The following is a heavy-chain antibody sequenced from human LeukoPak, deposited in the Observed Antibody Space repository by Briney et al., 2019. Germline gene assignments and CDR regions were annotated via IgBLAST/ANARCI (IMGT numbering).Heavy chain of an antibody. D-gene: IGHD3-3*01. V-gene: IGHV3-30*02. CDR1: GFAFSSYG. CDR2: IQYDGTNK. Sequence: GGSLRLSCAASGFAFSSYGMHWVRQAPGKGLEWVAFIQYDGTNKYYADSVKGRFTISRDTSKNTVYLQMTSLRVEDTAVYYCAKENDFWSGPEGWGQGTLVTVSS. J-gene: IGHJ4*02. CDR3: AKENDFWSGPEG.